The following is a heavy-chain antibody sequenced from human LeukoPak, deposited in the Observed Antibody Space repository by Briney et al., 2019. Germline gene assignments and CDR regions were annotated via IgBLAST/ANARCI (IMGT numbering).Heavy chain of an antibody. V-gene: IGHV1-8*01. D-gene: IGHD2-15*01. CDR3: AVAATPNYYHYYYMDV. CDR1: GYTFTSYD. J-gene: IGHJ6*03. Sequence: GASVKVSCKASGYTFTSYDINWVRPATGQGLEWMGWMNPNSGNTGYAQKFQGRVTMTRNTSISTAYMELSSLRPEDTAVYYCAVAATPNYYHYYYMDVWGKGTTVTVSS. CDR2: MNPNSGNT.